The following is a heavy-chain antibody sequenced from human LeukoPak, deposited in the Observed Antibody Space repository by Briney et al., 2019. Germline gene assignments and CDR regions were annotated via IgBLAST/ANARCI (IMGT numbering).Heavy chain of an antibody. V-gene: IGHV3-23*01. CDR1: GFTFQSSV. CDR2: ITGDGGGT. CDR3: AKETSSGNFVTIDC. J-gene: IGHJ4*02. D-gene: IGHD1-26*01. Sequence: GGSLRLSCVASGFTFQSSVMSWVRQAPGKRLEWVSAITGDGGGTNHADSVKGRFTISRDNSKNTLYLQMDSLRAEDTAVYYCAKETSSGNFVTIDCWGQGTLVTVSS.